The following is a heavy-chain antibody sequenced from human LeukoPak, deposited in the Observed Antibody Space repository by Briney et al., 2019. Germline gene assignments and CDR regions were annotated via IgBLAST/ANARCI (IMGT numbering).Heavy chain of an antibody. J-gene: IGHJ3*02. D-gene: IGHD1-26*01. V-gene: IGHV3-23*01. CDR2: ISDDGAYT. CDR3: ARERTTGASGEGRAFDI. CDR1: GFTFSPYT. Sequence: GGSLRLSCAASGFTFSPYTMTWARRAPGKGLEWVSIISDDGAYTYYADSVKGRFTISRDNSKNTLYLQMNSLRAEDTAVYYCARERTTGASGEGRAFDIWGQGTMVTVSS.